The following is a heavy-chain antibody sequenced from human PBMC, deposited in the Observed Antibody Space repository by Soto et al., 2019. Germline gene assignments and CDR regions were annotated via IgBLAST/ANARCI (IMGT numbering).Heavy chain of an antibody. CDR1: GDSVSSNSAA. V-gene: IGHV6-1*01. Sequence: KQSQTLSLTCAISGDSVSSNSAAWNWIRQSPSRGLEWLGRTYYRSKWYNDYAVSVKSRITINPDTSKNQFSLQLNSVTPEDTAVYYCARDGIAAAGTGGYYLDYWGQGTLGTVSS. D-gene: IGHD6-13*01. J-gene: IGHJ4*02. CDR3: ARDGIAAAGTGGYYLDY. CDR2: TYYRSKWYN.